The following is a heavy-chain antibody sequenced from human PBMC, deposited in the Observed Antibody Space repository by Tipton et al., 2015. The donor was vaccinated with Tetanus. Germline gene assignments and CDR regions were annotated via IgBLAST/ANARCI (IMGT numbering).Heavy chain of an antibody. D-gene: IGHD4-17*01. CDR3: ARDLRGEYNY. CDR1: GFMFSNYA. CDR2: ISYDGKTI. J-gene: IGHJ4*02. Sequence: QLVQSGGGVVQPGKSLRLSCAASGFMFSNYAMHWIRQAPGKGLEWVAYISYDGKTIYYADSVKGRFTISRDNSKNTVYLQISSLRSEDTSVYFCARDLRGEYNYWGQGTLVIVSS. V-gene: IGHV3-30*04.